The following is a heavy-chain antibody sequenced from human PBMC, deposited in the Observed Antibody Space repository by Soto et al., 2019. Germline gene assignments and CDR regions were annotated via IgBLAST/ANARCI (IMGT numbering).Heavy chain of an antibody. CDR1: GFTFSSYG. D-gene: IGHD2-2*02. Sequence: PGGSLRLSCAASGFTFSSYGMHWVRQAPGKGLEWVAVIWYDGSNKYYVDSVKGRFTISRDNSKNTLYLQMNSLRAEDTAVYYCARGGYCSSTSCYTYYYHGMDVWGQGTTVTVSS. CDR2: IWYDGSNK. J-gene: IGHJ6*02. CDR3: ARGGYCSSTSCYTYYYHGMDV. V-gene: IGHV3-33*01.